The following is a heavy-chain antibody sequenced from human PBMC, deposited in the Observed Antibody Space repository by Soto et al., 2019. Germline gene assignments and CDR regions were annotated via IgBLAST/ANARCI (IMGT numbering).Heavy chain of an antibody. CDR1: GGSISSGGYY. D-gene: IGHD3-10*01. Sequence: SETLSLTCTVSGGSISSGGYYWSWIRQHPGKGLEWIGYIYYSGGTYYNPSLKSRVTISVDTSKNQFSLKLSSVTAADTAVYYCARSETLTMVRGVSYYYYGMDVWGQGTTVTVSS. CDR2: IYYSGGT. V-gene: IGHV4-31*03. CDR3: ARSETLTMVRGVSYYYYGMDV. J-gene: IGHJ6*02.